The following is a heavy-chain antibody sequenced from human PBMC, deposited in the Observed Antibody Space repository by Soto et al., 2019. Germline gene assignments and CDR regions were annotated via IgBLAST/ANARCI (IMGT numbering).Heavy chain of an antibody. D-gene: IGHD4-17*01. V-gene: IGHV4-59*01. CDR1: GGSISPYY. CDR3: ATQPADADYGYYFEY. J-gene: IGHJ4*02. Sequence: QVQLLESGPGLVNPSQTLSLSCTVTGGSISPYYWSWLRQSPGKGLECLGYIYYTGTADYNPSLENRITLSVDTSTNRFSLELTSVTAADTAVYYCATQPADADYGYYFEYWGPGILVTVSS. CDR2: IYYTGTA.